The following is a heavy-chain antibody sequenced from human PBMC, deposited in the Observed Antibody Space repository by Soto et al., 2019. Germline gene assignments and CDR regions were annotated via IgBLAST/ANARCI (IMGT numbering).Heavy chain of an antibody. D-gene: IGHD3-10*01. CDR1: GFTFNTFG. Sequence: QVQLVESGGNMVQPGWSLTVSCAASGFTFNTFGMHWARQAPGKGLEWVAVISYDGSDEYYADSVKGRFTISSDNSMNRLSPQMNCLSVDDTGVYYCARGPYYGSATLDFWGQGTLVTVSS. CDR2: ISYDGSDE. J-gene: IGHJ4*02. CDR3: ARGPYYGSATLDF. V-gene: IGHV3-30*03.